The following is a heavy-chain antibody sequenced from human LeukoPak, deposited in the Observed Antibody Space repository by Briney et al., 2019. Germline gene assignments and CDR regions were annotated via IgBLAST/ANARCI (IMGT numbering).Heavy chain of an antibody. Sequence: PGGSLRLSCAASGFTFDDYAMHWVRQAPGKGLEWVAVIWYDGSNKYYADSVKGRFTISRDNSKNTLYLQMNSLRAEDTAVYYCARRPREVPAAIDYWGQGTLVTVSS. V-gene: IGHV3-33*08. CDR3: ARRPREVPAAIDY. D-gene: IGHD2-2*01. CDR2: IWYDGSNK. CDR1: GFTFDDYA. J-gene: IGHJ4*02.